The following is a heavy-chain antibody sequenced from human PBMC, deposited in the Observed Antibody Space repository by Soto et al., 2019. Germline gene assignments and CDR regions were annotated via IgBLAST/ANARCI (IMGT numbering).Heavy chain of an antibody. Sequence: GESLKISCQCSGYTFSNFWIAWVRQLPGKGLEWMGIIYPGDYETRYSPSSHGKVTISADRSIGTAYLQWSSLEASDSAFYFCARCPRSSPYFDYWGQGXLVTVYS. J-gene: IGHJ4*02. V-gene: IGHV5-51*01. D-gene: IGHD6-13*01. CDR2: IYPGDYET. CDR1: GYTFSNFW. CDR3: ARCPRSSPYFDY.